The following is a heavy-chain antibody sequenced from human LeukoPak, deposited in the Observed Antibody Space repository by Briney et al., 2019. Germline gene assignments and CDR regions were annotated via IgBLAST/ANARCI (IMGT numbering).Heavy chain of an antibody. D-gene: IGHD4-17*01. CDR1: SYSIPVGYY. J-gene: IGHJ3*02. CDR3: AKASSTVTTNHNAFDI. CDR2: INLSGHT. V-gene: IGHV4-38-2*02. Sequence: SETLSLTCTVSSYSIPVGYYWGWIRQPPGKGLDWIGSINLSGHTYYNPSLKSRVTISVDTSKNQFSLKLSSVTAADTAVYYCAKASSTVTTNHNAFDIWGQGTMVTVSS.